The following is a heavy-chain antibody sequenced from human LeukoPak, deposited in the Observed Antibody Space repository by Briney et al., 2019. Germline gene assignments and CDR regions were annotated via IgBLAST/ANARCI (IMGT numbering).Heavy chain of an antibody. D-gene: IGHD2-2*01. CDR3: ARSYAHDY. CDR1: GGSFSGEY. Sequence: SETLSLTCAVSGGSFSGEYWSWIRQPPGKGLEWIGEINHSGSTNYNPSLKSRVTISVDTSKNQFSLKLSSVTAADTAVYYCARSYAHDYWGQGTLVTVSS. V-gene: IGHV4-34*01. CDR2: INHSGST. J-gene: IGHJ4*02.